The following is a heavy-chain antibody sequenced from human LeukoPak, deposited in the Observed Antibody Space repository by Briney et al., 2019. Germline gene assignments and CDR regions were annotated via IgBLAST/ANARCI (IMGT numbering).Heavy chain of an antibody. V-gene: IGHV4-4*03. Sequence: PPGTLSLTCAVSGGSIDITNYWSWVRQAPGKGLEWIGDINHSGSTNYNLSLKSRVTISVDTSKNQFSLKLTSVTAADTAVYYCARRQPAIAAADWGQGTLVTVSS. J-gene: IGHJ4*02. D-gene: IGHD6-13*01. CDR2: INHSGST. CDR3: ARRQPAIAAAD. CDR1: GGSIDITNY.